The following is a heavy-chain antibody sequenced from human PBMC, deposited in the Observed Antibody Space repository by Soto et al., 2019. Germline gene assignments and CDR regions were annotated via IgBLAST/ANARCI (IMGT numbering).Heavy chain of an antibody. V-gene: IGHV3-30*18. CDR1: GFTFSSYG. J-gene: IGHJ1*01. D-gene: IGHD5-18*01. CDR2: ISYDGSNK. CDR3: AKLGVGIQLWFEYFQH. Sequence: QVQLVESGGGVVQPGRSLRLSCAASGFTFSSYGMHWVRQAPGKGLEWVAVISYDGSNKYYADSVKGRFTISRDNSKNTLYLQMNSLRAEDTAVYYCAKLGVGIQLWFEYFQHWGQGTLVTVSS.